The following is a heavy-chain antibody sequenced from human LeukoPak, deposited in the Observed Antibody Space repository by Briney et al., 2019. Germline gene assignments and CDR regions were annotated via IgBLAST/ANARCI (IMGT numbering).Heavy chain of an antibody. D-gene: IGHD6-13*01. V-gene: IGHV1-18*01. CDR2: ISAYNGNT. Sequence: ASVKVSCKASGCTFTSYGISWVRQAPGQGLGWMGWISAYNGNTNYAQKLQGRVTMTTDTSTSTAYMELRSLRSDDTAVYYCARDISSWYSDYWGQGTLVTVSS. J-gene: IGHJ4*02. CDR3: ARDISSWYSDY. CDR1: GCTFTSYG.